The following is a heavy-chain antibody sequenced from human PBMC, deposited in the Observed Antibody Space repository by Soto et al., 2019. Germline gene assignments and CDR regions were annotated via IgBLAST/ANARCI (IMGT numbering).Heavy chain of an antibody. Sequence: VGSLRLSCAASGFTFSNAWMSWVRQAPGKGLEWVGRIKSKTDGGTTDYAAPVKGRFTISRDDSKNTLYLQMNSLKTEDTAVYYCTTEGPPGIAARPNYYYGMDVWGQVTTVTVSS. V-gene: IGHV3-15*01. CDR1: GFTFSNAW. J-gene: IGHJ6*02. CDR3: TTEGPPGIAARPNYYYGMDV. CDR2: IKSKTDGGTT. D-gene: IGHD6-6*01.